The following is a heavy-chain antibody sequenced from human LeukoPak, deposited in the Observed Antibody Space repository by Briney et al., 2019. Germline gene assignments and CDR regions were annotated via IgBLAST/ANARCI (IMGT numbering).Heavy chain of an antibody. J-gene: IGHJ4*02. D-gene: IGHD2-21*02. CDR3: ARDSEVVTAIPYDY. V-gene: IGHV1-69*04. Sequence: SVKVSCKASGGTFSSYAISWVRQAPGQGLEWMGRIIPILGIANYAQKFQGRVTITADKSTSTAYMELSSLRSEDTAVYYCARDSEVVTAIPYDYWGQGTLVTVSS. CDR1: GGTFSSYA. CDR2: IIPILGIA.